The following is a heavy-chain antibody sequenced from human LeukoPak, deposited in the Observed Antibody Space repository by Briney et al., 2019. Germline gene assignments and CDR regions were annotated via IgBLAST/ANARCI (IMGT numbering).Heavy chain of an antibody. Sequence: GGSLRLSCAASGFTFSSYSMNWVRQAPGKGLEWVSSISSSSSYIYYADSVKGRFTISRDNAKNSLYLQMNSLRAEDTAVYYCARAPDYYYDSSGYLVYWGQGTLVTVSS. CDR1: GFTFSSYS. CDR2: ISSSSSYI. V-gene: IGHV3-21*01. CDR3: ARAPDYYYDSSGYLVY. D-gene: IGHD3-22*01. J-gene: IGHJ4*02.